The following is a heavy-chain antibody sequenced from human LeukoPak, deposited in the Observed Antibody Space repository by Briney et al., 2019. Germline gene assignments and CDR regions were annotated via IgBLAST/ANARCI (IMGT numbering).Heavy chain of an antibody. CDR2: IYHSGST. Sequence: SETLSLTCTVSGGSISSSSYYWGWIRQPPGKGLEWIGSIYHSGSTYYNPSLKSRVTISVDTSKNQFSLKLSSVTAADTAVYYCARQKGWFKDWSLTRAFDIWGQGTMVTVSS. D-gene: IGHD3/OR15-3a*01. J-gene: IGHJ3*02. CDR3: ARQKGWFKDWSLTRAFDI. V-gene: IGHV4-39*01. CDR1: GGSISSSSYY.